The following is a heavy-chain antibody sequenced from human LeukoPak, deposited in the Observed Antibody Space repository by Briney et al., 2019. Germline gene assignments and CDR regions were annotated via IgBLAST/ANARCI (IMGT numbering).Heavy chain of an antibody. CDR1: GFTFNTYS. Sequence: GGSLRLSCAASGFTFNTYSMNWVRQAPGKGLEWVSSISSSSSYIYYADSVKGRFTISRDNAKNSLYLQMNSLRAEDTAVYYCAKNSGRTGWFDPWGQGTLVTVSS. CDR3: AKNSGRTGWFDP. D-gene: IGHD4-23*01. V-gene: IGHV3-21*01. J-gene: IGHJ5*02. CDR2: ISSSSSYI.